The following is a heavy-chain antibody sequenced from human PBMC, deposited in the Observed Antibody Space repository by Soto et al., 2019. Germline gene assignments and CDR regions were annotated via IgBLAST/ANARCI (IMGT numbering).Heavy chain of an antibody. CDR3: ARDIRYRIGWYGSYPRDY. V-gene: IGHV1-18*01. D-gene: IGHD6-19*01. Sequence: GASVKVSCKASGYTFTNYGISWVRQAPGQGLEWMGWISAYNGNTNYAQKLQGRVTMTTDTSTSTAYMELRSLRSDDTAVYYCARDIRYRIGWYGSYPRDYWGQGTLVTVSS. CDR1: GYTFTNYG. J-gene: IGHJ4*02. CDR2: ISAYNGNT.